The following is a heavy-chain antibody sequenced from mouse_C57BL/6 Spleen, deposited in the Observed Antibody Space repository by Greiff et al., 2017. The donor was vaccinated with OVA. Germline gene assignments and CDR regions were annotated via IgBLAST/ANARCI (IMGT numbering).Heavy chain of an antibody. CDR3: AREGNYFDY. CDR1: GFTFSSYA. V-gene: IGHV5-4*01. Sequence: EVKLMESGGGLVKPGGSLKLSCAASGFTFSSYAMSWVRQTPEKRLEWVATISDGGSYTYYPANVKGRFTISRDNAKNNLYLQMSHLKSEDTAMYYCAREGNYFDYWGQGTTLTVSS. CDR2: ISDGGSYT. J-gene: IGHJ2*01.